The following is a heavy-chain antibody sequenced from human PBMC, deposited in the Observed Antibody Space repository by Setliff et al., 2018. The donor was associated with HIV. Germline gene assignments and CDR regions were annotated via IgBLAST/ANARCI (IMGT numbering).Heavy chain of an antibody. CDR2: IYYSGSS. D-gene: IGHD3-22*01. Sequence: KPSETLSLTCTVPGGSISTYYWSWIRQPPGKGLEWIGYIYYSGSSNHNPSLKSRVTISVDTSKNQFSLNLRPVTAADTAVYYCARGARYAYYYESSGYYRHFDYWGQGTLVTVSS. CDR3: ARGARYAYYYESSGYYRHFDY. J-gene: IGHJ4*02. CDR1: GGSISTYY. V-gene: IGHV4-59*08.